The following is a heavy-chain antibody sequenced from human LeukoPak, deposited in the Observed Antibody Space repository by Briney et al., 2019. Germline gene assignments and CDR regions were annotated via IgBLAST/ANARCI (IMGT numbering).Heavy chain of an antibody. V-gene: IGHV5-51*01. CDR3: ARSQGYCSGGSCLQGDWFDP. CDR2: IYPGDSDT. J-gene: IGHJ5*02. CDR1: GYIFTNYW. D-gene: IGHD2-15*01. Sequence: GESLKISCKGSGYIFTNYWIGWVRQMPGKGLEWMGIIYPGDSDTRYSPSFQGQVTISADESISTAYLQWGSLKASDTAMYYCARSQGYCSGGSCLQGDWFDPWGQGTLVTVSS.